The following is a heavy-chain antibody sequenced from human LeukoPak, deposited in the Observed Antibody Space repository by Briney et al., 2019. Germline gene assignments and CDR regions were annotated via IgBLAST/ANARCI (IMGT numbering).Heavy chain of an antibody. CDR3: ARDRRGVGAFDV. CDR2: ISGRGGSA. Sequence: GGSLRLSCAASGLTFSSYAMSWVRQAPGKGLEWVSVISGRGGSAYYADSVKGRFTISRDNSKNTLYLQMNSLRAEDTAVYYCARDRRGVGAFDVWGQGTMVTVSS. J-gene: IGHJ3*01. V-gene: IGHV3-23*01. CDR1: GLTFSSYA. D-gene: IGHD2-8*01.